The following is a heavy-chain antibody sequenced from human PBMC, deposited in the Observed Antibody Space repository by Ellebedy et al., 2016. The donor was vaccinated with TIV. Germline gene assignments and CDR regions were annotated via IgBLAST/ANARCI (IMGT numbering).Heavy chain of an antibody. CDR3: ARGLESYWLDY. D-gene: IGHD3-10*01. Sequence: AASVKVSCKASSYTFSNFGVSWVRQAPGQGLEWMGWMNPNSGNTGYAQKFQGRVTMTRNTSISTAYMELSSLRSEDTAVYYCARGLESYWLDYWGQGTLVTVSS. CDR2: MNPNSGNT. V-gene: IGHV1-8*02. CDR1: SYTFSNFG. J-gene: IGHJ4*02.